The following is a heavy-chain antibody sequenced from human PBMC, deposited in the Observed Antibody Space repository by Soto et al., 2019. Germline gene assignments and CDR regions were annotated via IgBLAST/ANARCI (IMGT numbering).Heavy chain of an antibody. D-gene: IGHD2-15*01. CDR1: GFTFSSYA. CDR3: AKDKYCSGGYCYPLLDY. J-gene: IGHJ4*02. CDR2: IGGTGGST. Sequence: EVQLLESGGGLVQPGGSLRLSCAASGFTFSSYAMSWVRQAPGKGLEWVSLIGGTGGSTYYADSVKGRFTISRDNAKNTLYLQMNSLRAGDTAVYYCAKDKYCSGGYCYPLLDYWGQGTLVTVSS. V-gene: IGHV3-23*01.